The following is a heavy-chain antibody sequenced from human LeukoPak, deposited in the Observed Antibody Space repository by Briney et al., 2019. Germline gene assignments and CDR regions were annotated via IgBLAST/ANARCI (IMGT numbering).Heavy chain of an antibody. CDR1: GGSISSGSYY. CDR2: IYTSGST. Sequence: PSQTLSLTCTVPGGSISSGSYYWSWIRQPAGKGLEWIGRIYTSGSTNYNPSLKSRVTISVDTSKNQFSLKLSSVTAADTAVYYCARGKGDDLPFDYWGQGTLVTVSS. D-gene: IGHD5-12*01. CDR3: ARGKGDDLPFDY. J-gene: IGHJ4*02. V-gene: IGHV4-61*02.